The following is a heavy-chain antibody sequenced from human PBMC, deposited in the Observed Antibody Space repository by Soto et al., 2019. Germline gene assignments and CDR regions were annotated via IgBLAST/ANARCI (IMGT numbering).Heavy chain of an antibody. J-gene: IGHJ4*02. D-gene: IGHD6-19*01. Sequence: GESLKISCKGSGYSFTKYWIGWVLQMPGKGLEWMGIIYXXXXXXXYSPTFQGQVTISADKTISTAYLQWSSLEASDTAMYYCATRQWLEYFDYWGQGTLVTVSS. CDR3: ATRQWLEYFDY. CDR1: GYSFTKYW. CDR2: IYXXXXXX. V-gene: IGHV5-51*01.